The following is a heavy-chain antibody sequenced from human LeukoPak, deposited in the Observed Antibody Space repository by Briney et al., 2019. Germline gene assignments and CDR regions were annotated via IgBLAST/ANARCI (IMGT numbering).Heavy chain of an antibody. V-gene: IGHV4-59*01. CDR3: ATDVRGLVPYYFDF. Sequence: KPSGTLSLTCAVSGGSISSYYWNWIRQPPGKGLWWSGYIYYSRSNNYNPSLQSRVTISIDTSKNQLSLQLRSVTAADTAVYYCATDVRGLVPYYFDFWGQGTLVTVSS. D-gene: IGHD3-10*02. CDR1: GGSISSYY. CDR2: IYYSRSN. J-gene: IGHJ4*02.